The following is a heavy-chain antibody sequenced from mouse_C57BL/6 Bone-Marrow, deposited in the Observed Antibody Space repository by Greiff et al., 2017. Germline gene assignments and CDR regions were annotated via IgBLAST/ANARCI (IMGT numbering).Heavy chain of an antibody. J-gene: IGHJ1*03. V-gene: IGHV7-3*01. CDR3: ARSRHGSSAWYFDV. Sequence: DVKLVESGGGLVQPGGSLSLSCAASGFTFTDYYMSWVRQPPGKALEWLGFISNKANGYTTEYSASVKGRFTISRATSQSFLYLLMKALRAEYSETYYGARSRHGSSAWYFDVWGTGTTVTVSS. D-gene: IGHD1-1*01. CDR1: GFTFTDYY. CDR2: ISNKANGYTT.